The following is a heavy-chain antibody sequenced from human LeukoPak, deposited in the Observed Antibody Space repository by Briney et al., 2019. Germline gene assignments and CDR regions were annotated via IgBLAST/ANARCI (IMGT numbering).Heavy chain of an antibody. D-gene: IGHD3-22*01. J-gene: IGHJ4*02. Sequence: GGSLRLSCAASGFTFSSYGMHWVRQAPGKGLEWVAVISYDGSNKYYADSVKGRFTISRDNSKNTLYLQMNSLRAEDTAVYYCAKDSSGYSDYWGQGTLVTVSP. CDR1: GFTFSSYG. V-gene: IGHV3-30*18. CDR3: AKDSSGYSDY. CDR2: ISYDGSNK.